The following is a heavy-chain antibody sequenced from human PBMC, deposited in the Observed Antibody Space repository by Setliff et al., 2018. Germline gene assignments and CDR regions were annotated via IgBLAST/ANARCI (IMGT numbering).Heavy chain of an antibody. D-gene: IGHD3-10*01. CDR3: ARAPRPYYYGSGSYFDY. J-gene: IGHJ4*02. V-gene: IGHV4-61*02. CDR1: GSPISSGSYY. CDR2: IYTSGST. Sequence: SETLSLTCTVSGSPISSGSYYWSWIRQPAGKGLEWIGRIYTSGSTNYNPSLKSRVTISVDTSKNQFSLKLSSVTAADTAVYYCARAPRPYYYGSGSYFDYWGQGTLVTVSS.